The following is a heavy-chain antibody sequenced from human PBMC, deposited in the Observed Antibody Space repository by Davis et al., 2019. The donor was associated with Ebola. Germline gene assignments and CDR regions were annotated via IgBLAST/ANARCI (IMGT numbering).Heavy chain of an antibody. D-gene: IGHD1-7*01. Sequence: SVKVSCKASGGTFSSYAISWVRQAPGQGLEWMGGIIPIFGTANYAQKFQGRVTITADKSTSTAYMELSSLRSEDTAVYYCATDDSNWNYVGYWGQGTLVTVSS. CDR1: GGTFSSYA. J-gene: IGHJ4*02. CDR3: ATDDSNWNYVGY. CDR2: IIPIFGTA. V-gene: IGHV1-69*06.